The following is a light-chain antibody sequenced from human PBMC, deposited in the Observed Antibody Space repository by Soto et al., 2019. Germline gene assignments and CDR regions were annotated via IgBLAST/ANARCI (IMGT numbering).Light chain of an antibody. Sequence: QSALTQPASVSGSPGQSSTISCTGTSRDVGSYNLVSWYQQHPGKAPKLMIYEGSKRPSGVSNRFSGSKSGNTASLTISGLQAEDEADYYCCSYAGSSTFHVVFGGGTKLTVL. CDR1: SRDVGSYNL. CDR2: EGS. V-gene: IGLV2-23*03. J-gene: IGLJ2*01. CDR3: CSYAGSSTFHVV.